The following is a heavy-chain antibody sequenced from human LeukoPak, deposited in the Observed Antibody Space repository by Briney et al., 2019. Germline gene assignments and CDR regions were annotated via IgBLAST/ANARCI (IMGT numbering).Heavy chain of an antibody. CDR2: VNPNSGGT. V-gene: IGHV1-2*02. D-gene: IGHD1-1*01. Sequence: GASVKVSCKASGYTFTGYYMHWVRQAPGQGLEWMGWVNPNSGGTTYAPKFQGRVTMTRDTSISTAYMELTRLKSDDTAVYYCARELNGAFDPWGQGTLVTVSS. J-gene: IGHJ5*02. CDR3: ARELNGAFDP. CDR1: GYTFTGYY.